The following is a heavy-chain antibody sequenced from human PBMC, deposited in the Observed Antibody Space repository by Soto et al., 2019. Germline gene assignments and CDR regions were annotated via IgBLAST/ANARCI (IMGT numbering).Heavy chain of an antibody. CDR1: GGSISSSSYY. Sequence: QLQLQESGPGLVKPSETLSLTCTVSGGSISSSSYYWGWIRQPPGKGLEWIGSIYYSGSTYYNPSLKSRVTISVDTSQNQFSLKLSSVTAAATAVYYCARQGAAGSCSLDYWGQGTLVTVSS. V-gene: IGHV4-39*01. D-gene: IGHD6-13*01. CDR3: ARQGAAGSCSLDY. CDR2: IYYSGST. J-gene: IGHJ4*02.